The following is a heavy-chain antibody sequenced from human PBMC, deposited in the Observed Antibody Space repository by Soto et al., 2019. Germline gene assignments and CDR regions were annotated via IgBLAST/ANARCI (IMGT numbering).Heavy chain of an antibody. CDR3: VRDYDFWSGSFGMDV. CDR2: IYTGGGT. J-gene: IGHJ6*02. D-gene: IGHD3-3*01. CDR1: GGSISSYY. V-gene: IGHV4-4*07. Sequence: QVQLQESGPGLVKPSETLSLTCTVSGGSISSYYWSWIRQPAGKGLEWSGRIYTGGGTNYNPSLKSRVTMSVDTSKNHVSLKLNSVTAADTAVYYCVRDYDFWSGSFGMDVWGQGTTVTVSS.